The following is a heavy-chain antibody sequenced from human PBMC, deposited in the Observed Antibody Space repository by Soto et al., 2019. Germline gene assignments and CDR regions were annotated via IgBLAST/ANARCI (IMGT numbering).Heavy chain of an antibody. CDR1: GGSISSSSYY. Sequence: SETLSLTCTVSGGSISSSSYYWGWIRQPPGKGLEWIGSIYYSGSTFYNPSLKSRVTISVDTSKNQFSLKLSSVTAADTAVYYCASQGQWLVAYYYYGMDVWGQGTTVTVSS. V-gene: IGHV4-39*01. J-gene: IGHJ6*02. CDR2: IYYSGST. D-gene: IGHD6-19*01. CDR3: ASQGQWLVAYYYYGMDV.